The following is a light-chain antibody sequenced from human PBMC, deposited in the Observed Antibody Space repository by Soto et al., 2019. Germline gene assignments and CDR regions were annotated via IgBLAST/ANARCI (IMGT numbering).Light chain of an antibody. V-gene: IGKV1-39*01. CDR2: GAS. CDR1: QSISTY. CDR3: QQGSFTLT. J-gene: IGKJ4*01. Sequence: DIQMTQSPPSLSASVGDRVTITCRASQSISTYLNWYQQKLGKAPKLLISGASSLQGGVPSRFSGSGSGTDFTLTISSLQPEDFATYYCQQGSFTLTFGGGTKLEIK.